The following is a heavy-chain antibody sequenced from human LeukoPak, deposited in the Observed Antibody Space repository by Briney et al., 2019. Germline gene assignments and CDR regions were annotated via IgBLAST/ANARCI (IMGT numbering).Heavy chain of an antibody. V-gene: IGHV4-59*12. D-gene: IGHD3-22*01. Sequence: PSETLSLTCTVSGGSISSYYWSWIRQPPGKGLEWIGYIYYSGSTNYNPSLKSRVTISVDRSKNQFSLKLSSVTAADTAVYYCARASPITMIVVARRYYFDYWGQGTLVTVSS. CDR2: IYYSGST. J-gene: IGHJ4*02. CDR3: ARASPITMIVVARRYYFDY. CDR1: GGSISSYY.